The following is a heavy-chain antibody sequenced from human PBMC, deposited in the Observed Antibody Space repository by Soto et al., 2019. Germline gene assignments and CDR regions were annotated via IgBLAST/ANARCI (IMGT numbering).Heavy chain of an antibody. CDR1: GGSISSSSYD. V-gene: IGHV4-39*01. D-gene: IGHD5-12*01. Sequence: QLQLQESGPGLVKPSETLSLTCTVSGGSISSSSYDWGWIRQPPGKGLEWIGSIYYSGSTYYNPSLKSRVTISVDTSKNQFSLKLSSVTAADTAVYYCATSPRGYSGYDYVARVTSFDYWGQGTLVTVSS. J-gene: IGHJ4*02. CDR3: ATSPRGYSGYDYVARVTSFDY. CDR2: IYYSGST.